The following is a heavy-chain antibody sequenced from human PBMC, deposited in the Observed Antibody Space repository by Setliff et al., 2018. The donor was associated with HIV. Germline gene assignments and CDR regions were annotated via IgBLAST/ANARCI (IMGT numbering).Heavy chain of an antibody. CDR2: IRDSGVSV. V-gene: IGHV3-23*01. CDR3: ARVGVPFSSDRFFDN. CDR1: GFRFSSYG. D-gene: IGHD1-26*01. J-gene: IGHJ4*02. Sequence: GGSLRLSCAASGFRFSSYGMSWVRQAPGKGLEWVSGIRDSGVSVYYADSVMGRFTISRDNSKNIVALQMNGLRAADTGVYYCARVGVPFSSDRFFDNWGQGALVTVSS.